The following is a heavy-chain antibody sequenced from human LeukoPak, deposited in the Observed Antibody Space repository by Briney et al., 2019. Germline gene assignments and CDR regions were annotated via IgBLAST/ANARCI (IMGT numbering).Heavy chain of an antibody. CDR3: ARDPYVGWFDP. CDR1: GASISSNSYY. V-gene: IGHV4-39*07. Sequence: TSETLSLTCTVSGASISSNSYYWGWIRQPPGKGLEWIGSIYYSGSIYYNPSLKSRVTISLDTSKNQFSLKLSSLTAADTAIYYCARDPYVGWFDPWGQGTLVTVSS. D-gene: IGHD1-26*01. CDR2: IYYSGSI. J-gene: IGHJ5*02.